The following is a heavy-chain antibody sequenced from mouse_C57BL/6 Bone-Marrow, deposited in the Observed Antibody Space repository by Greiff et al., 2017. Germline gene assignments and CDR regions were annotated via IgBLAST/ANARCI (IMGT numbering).Heavy chain of an antibody. CDR2: IRNKANGYTT. CDR1: GFTFTDYY. J-gene: IGHJ3*01. Sequence: EVQVVESGGGLVQPGGSLSLSCAASGFTFTDYYMSWVRPPPGKALEWLGFIRNKANGYTTEYSASVQGRFTISRDNSQSILYLQMNALIAEDSATYYCGRDKGNYINTPFSYWGQGTLVTVSA. D-gene: IGHD2-5*01. CDR3: GRDKGNYINTPFSY. V-gene: IGHV7-3*01.